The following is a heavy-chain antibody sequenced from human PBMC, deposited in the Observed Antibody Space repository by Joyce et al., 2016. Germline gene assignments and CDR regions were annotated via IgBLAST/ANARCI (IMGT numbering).Heavy chain of an antibody. V-gene: IGHV3-23*01. J-gene: IGHJ4*02. D-gene: IGHD2-8*01. CDR2: ISARDSST. Sequence: EVQLLESGGGLVQPGGSLRLSCAASGFTFSDYAMSWVRQAPGEGLEWVSGISARDSSTYYADSVKGRFTISRDNSKNTVYLQMNSLRAEDTAVYYCAKGGYCPSGICYTGIDWGRGTLVTVSS. CDR3: AKGGYCPSGICYTGID. CDR1: GFTFSDYA.